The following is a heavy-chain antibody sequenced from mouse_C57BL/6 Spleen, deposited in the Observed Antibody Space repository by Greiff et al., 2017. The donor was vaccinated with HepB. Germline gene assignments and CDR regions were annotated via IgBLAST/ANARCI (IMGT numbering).Heavy chain of an antibody. CDR2: INPNNGGT. CDR3: ARRPHYFDY. CDR1: GYTFTDYY. Sequence: EVQLQQSGPELVKPGASVKISCKASGYTFTDYYMNWVKQSHGKSLEWIGDINPNNGGTSYNQKFKGKATLTVDKSSSTAYMELRSLTSEDSAVYYCARRPHYFDYWGQCTTLTVSS. V-gene: IGHV1-26*01. J-gene: IGHJ2*01.